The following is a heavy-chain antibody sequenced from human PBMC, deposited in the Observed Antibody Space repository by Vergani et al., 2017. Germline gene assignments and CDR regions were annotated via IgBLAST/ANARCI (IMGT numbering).Heavy chain of an antibody. CDR3: ARGYCSGGSCYSFTFDY. J-gene: IGHJ4*02. CDR2: INHSGST. V-gene: IGHV4-34*01. D-gene: IGHD2-15*01. Sequence: QVQLQQWGAGLLKPSETLSLTCAVYGGSFSGYYWSWIRQPPGKGLEWIGEINHSGSTNYNPSLKSRVTISVDTSKNQFSLKLSSVTAADTAVYYCARGYCSGGSCYSFTFDYWSQGTLVTVSS. CDR1: GGSFSGYY.